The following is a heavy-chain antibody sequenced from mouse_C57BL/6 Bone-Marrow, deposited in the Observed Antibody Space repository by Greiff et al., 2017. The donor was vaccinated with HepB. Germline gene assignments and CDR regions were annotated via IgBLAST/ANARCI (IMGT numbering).Heavy chain of an antibody. CDR3: TRHYGSSYDYYAMDY. Sequence: EVQGVESGGDLVKPGGSLKLSCAASGFTFSSYGMSWVRQTPDKRLEWVATISSGGSYTYYPDSVKGRFTISRDNAKNTLYLQMSSLKSEDTAMYYCTRHYGSSYDYYAMDYWGQGTSVTVSS. V-gene: IGHV5-6*01. CDR2: ISSGGSYT. CDR1: GFTFSSYG. J-gene: IGHJ4*01. D-gene: IGHD1-1*01.